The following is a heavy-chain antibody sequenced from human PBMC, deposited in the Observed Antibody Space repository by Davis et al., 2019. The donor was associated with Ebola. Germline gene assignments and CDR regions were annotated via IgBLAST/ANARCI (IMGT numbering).Heavy chain of an antibody. J-gene: IGHJ6*02. CDR1: GFSLSTSGMC. V-gene: IGHV2-70*11. Sequence: SGPTLVKPTQTLTLTCTFSGFSLSTSGMCVSWIRQPPGKALEWLARIDWDDDKYYSTSLKTRLTISKDTSKNQVVLTMTNMDPVDTATYYCARLTTGDYYYYGMDVWGQGTTVTVSS. CDR3: ARLTTGDYYYYGMDV. D-gene: IGHD1-1*01. CDR2: IDWDDDK.